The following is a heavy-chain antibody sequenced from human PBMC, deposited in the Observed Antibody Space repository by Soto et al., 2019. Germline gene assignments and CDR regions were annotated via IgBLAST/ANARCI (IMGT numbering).Heavy chain of an antibody. CDR3: AKGWGSSYYYYMDV. Sequence: PGGSLRLSCAASGFTFDDYAMHWVRQAPGKGLEWVSGISWNSGSIGYADSVKGRFTISRDNAKNSLYLQMNSLRAEDTALYYCAKGWGSSYYYYMDVWGKGTTVTVSS. D-gene: IGHD6-6*01. V-gene: IGHV3-9*01. CDR1: GFTFDDYA. CDR2: ISWNSGSI. J-gene: IGHJ6*03.